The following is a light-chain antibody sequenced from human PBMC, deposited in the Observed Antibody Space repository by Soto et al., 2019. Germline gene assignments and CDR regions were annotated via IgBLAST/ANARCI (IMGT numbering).Light chain of an antibody. J-gene: IGKJ4*01. Sequence: IVMTQSPGTLSLSPGERATLSCRASQSVSSSYLAWYQQKPGQAPRLLIYGASSRATGIPDRFSGSGSGTDFTLTISSLQPEDFATYYCQQSYSTLPLTLGGGTEVDIK. CDR3: QQSYSTLPLT. V-gene: IGKV3-20*01. CDR2: GAS. CDR1: QSVSSSY.